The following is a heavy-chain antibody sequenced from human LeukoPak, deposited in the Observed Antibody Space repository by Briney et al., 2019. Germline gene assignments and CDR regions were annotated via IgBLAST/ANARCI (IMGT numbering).Heavy chain of an antibody. J-gene: IGHJ4*02. V-gene: IGHV3-74*01. Sequence: GGSLRLSCAASGFTFNIYSMNWVRQAPGKGLVWLSRINSDGSTTSYADSVKGRFTISRDNAKNTLFLQMNSLRAEDTAVYYCARDPGTYFDSWGQGTLVTVSS. D-gene: IGHD1-1*01. CDR2: INSDGSTT. CDR3: ARDPGTYFDS. CDR1: GFTFNIYS.